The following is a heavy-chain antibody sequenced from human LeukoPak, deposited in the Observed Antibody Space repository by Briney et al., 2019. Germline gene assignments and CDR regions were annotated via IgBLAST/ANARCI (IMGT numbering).Heavy chain of an antibody. CDR1: GGSISTYY. CDR3: ARSIGVSNWFDP. Sequence: SETLSLTCAVSGGSISTYYWSWIRQPPGKGLEWIGYIYSSGSTNYNPSLKSRVTIPIDTSKNQISLKLSSVSAADTAVYYCARSIGVSNWFDPWGQGTQVTVSS. D-gene: IGHD3-16*01. CDR2: IYSSGST. J-gene: IGHJ5*02. V-gene: IGHV4-59*01.